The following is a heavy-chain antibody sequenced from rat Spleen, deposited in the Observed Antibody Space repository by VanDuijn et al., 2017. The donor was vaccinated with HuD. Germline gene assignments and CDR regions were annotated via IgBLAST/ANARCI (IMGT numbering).Heavy chain of an antibody. CDR3: ARDSTYASLDY. D-gene: IGHD1-2*01. CDR1: GFTFSNYY. J-gene: IGHJ2*01. CDR2: ITHIGGIT. Sequence: EVQLVESGGGLVQPGRSLKLSCAASGFTFSNYYMAWVRQAPTKGLEWVATITHIGGITYYPDSVKGRFTISRDNAKSTLYLQMNSLRSEDTATYFCARDSTYASLDYWGQGVTVTVSS. V-gene: IGHV5S23*01.